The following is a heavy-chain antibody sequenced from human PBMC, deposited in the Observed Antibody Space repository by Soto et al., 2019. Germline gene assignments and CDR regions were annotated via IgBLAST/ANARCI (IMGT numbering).Heavy chain of an antibody. D-gene: IGHD1-1*01. Sequence: ASVKVSCKASGYTFTTYGISWVRQAPGQGLEWMGWISPYNGTTKYAEKFQGEMTMTTDTATSTAYMDLRSLRSDDTAVYYCARDGERDSGLNFYYYLHGMDAWGQGTRVTVS. CDR2: ISPYNGTT. J-gene: IGHJ6*02. CDR1: GYTFTTYG. CDR3: ARDGERDSGLNFYYYLHGMDA. V-gene: IGHV1-18*04.